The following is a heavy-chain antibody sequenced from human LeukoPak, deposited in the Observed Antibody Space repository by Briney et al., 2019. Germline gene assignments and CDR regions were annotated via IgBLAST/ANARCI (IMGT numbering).Heavy chain of an antibody. Sequence: PGGSLRLSCAASGFTFRSYAMNWVRQAPGKGLEWVSDISGSGGSTSYADSVKGRFIVSRDNSKNTLYLQMNSLRAEDTAVYYCAKDLGLYPPEGGFDHWGQGTLVTVS. J-gene: IGHJ4*02. CDR2: ISGSGGST. D-gene: IGHD2-8*02. V-gene: IGHV3-23*01. CDR3: AKDLGLYPPEGGFDH. CDR1: GFTFRSYA.